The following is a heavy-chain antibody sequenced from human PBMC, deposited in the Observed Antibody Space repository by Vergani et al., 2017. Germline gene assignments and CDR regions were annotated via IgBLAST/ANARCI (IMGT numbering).Heavy chain of an antibody. CDR1: GGSISSSSHY. CDR2: IYYSGST. CDR3: ARHRYYYDSSSQIDY. D-gene: IGHD3-22*01. Sequence: QLQLQESGPGLVKPSETLSLTCTVSGGSISSSSHYWGWIRQPPGKGLEWIGSIYYSGSTYYNPSLKRRVTISVDTSKNQFSLKLSSVTTADTAVYYWARHRYYYDSSSQIDYWGQGTLVTVSS. J-gene: IGHJ4*02. V-gene: IGHV4-39*01.